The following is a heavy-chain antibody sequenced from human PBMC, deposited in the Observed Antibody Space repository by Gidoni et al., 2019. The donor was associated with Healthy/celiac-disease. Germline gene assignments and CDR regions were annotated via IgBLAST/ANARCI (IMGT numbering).Heavy chain of an antibody. D-gene: IGHD3-10*01. V-gene: IGHV3-30-3*01. J-gene: IGHJ4*02. CDR2: ISYDGSIK. CDR3: ARLRSGLDY. CDR1: GFTFSSYA. Sequence: QVQLVESGGGVVQPGRSLRLSCAASGFTFSSYAMHWVRQAPGKGLEWVAVISYDGSIKYYADSVKGRFTISRDNSKNTLYLQMNSLRAEDTAVYYCARLRSGLDYWGQGTLVTVSS.